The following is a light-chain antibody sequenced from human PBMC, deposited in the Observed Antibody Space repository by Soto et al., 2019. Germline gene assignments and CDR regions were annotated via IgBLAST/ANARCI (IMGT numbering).Light chain of an antibody. Sequence: EIVMTQSPAILSVSPGARATLSCRASQSVSTNLAWFQQKPGQTPRLLFNGASTRATGIPARFTGSGSGTEFILTISSLQSEDFAVYYCQQYDIWPPTFGQGTKVEIK. CDR3: QQYDIWPPT. CDR1: QSVSTN. V-gene: IGKV3-15*01. CDR2: GAS. J-gene: IGKJ1*01.